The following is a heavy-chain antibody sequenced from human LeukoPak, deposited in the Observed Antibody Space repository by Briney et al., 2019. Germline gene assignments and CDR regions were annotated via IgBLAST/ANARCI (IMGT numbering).Heavy chain of an antibody. V-gene: IGHV4-59*01. Sequence: SSETLSLTCTVSGGSISSYYWSWIRQPPGKGLEWIGYIYYSGSTNYNPSLKSRVTISVDTSKNQFSLKLSSVTAADTAVYYRARAHSSSWYGYYYYYMDVWGKGTTVTVSS. CDR1: GGSISSYY. J-gene: IGHJ6*03. CDR2: IYYSGST. CDR3: ARAHSSSWYGYYYYYMDV. D-gene: IGHD6-13*01.